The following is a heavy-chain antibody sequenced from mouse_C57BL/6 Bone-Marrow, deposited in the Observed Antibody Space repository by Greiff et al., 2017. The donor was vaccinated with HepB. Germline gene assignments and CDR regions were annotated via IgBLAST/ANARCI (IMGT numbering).Heavy chain of an antibody. CDR2: ISYDGSN. CDR1: GYSITSGYY. J-gene: IGHJ3*01. V-gene: IGHV3-6*01. Sequence: EVQLQQSGPGLVKPSQSLSLTCSVTGYSITSGYYWNWIRQFPGNKLEWMGYISYDGSNKYNPSLKNRISITRDTSKNQFFLKLNSVTTEDTATYDCARDQTSFAYWGQGTLVTVSA. CDR3: ARDQTSFAY.